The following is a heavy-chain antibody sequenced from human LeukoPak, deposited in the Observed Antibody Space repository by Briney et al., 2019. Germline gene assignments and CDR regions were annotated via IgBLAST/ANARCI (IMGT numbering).Heavy chain of an antibody. V-gene: IGHV3-74*01. J-gene: IGHJ4*02. D-gene: IGHD3-22*01. CDR2: INSDGSST. Sequence: GALRLSCSAFGINFRGYWMHWVRQAPGEGLVWVPRINSDGSSTSYADSVKGRFTISRDNAKNTLYLQMSSLRAEDTAVYFCARDDDTTGRYSRFDYWGQGTLVTVSS. CDR1: GINFRGYW. CDR3: ARDDDTTGRYSRFDY.